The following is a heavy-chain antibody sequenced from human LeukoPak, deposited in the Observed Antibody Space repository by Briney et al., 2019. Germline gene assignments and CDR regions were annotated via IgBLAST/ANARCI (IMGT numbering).Heavy chain of an antibody. CDR1: GYTFTSYY. CDR2: INPSGGST. CDR3: AREGCSSDSCFYYFDY. J-gene: IGHJ4*02. V-gene: IGHV1-46*01. Sequence: ASVKASCKASGYTFTSYYMHWVRQAPGQGLEWMGIINPSGGSTSYAQKFQGRVTMTRDTSTSTVYMELSSLRSEDTAVYYCAREGCSSDSCFYYFDYWGQGTLVTVSS. D-gene: IGHD2-15*01.